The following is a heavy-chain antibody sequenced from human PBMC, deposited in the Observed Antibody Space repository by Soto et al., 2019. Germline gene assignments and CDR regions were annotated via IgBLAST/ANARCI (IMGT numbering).Heavy chain of an antibody. CDR2: IKPDESEK. CDR3: VRGGTNYAS. Sequence: GGCLRLSCTPSGFTFSDHWMTWVHQAPGKRQESVARIKPDESEKKYADSVKGRFSISRDNAKNSMYLQMDSLRGDDTAVYYCVRGGTNYASWGQGTLVTVSS. V-gene: IGHV3-7*01. D-gene: IGHD4-4*01. J-gene: IGHJ5*02. CDR1: GFTFSDHW.